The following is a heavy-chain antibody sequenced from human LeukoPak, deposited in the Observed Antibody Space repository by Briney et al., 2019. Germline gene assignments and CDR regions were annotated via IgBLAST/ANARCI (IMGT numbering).Heavy chain of an antibody. V-gene: IGHV3-7*03. CDR3: ARGSSSRLY. J-gene: IGHJ4*02. CDR2: IKQDGSEK. CDR1: GFTFSTYW. D-gene: IGHD2-2*01. Sequence: PGGSLRLSCAASGFTFSTYWMRWVRQAPGKGLDWVANIKQDGSEKYYVDSVKGRFTISRDNTKNSLYLQMDSLRAEDTAVYYCARGSSSRLYWGQGTLVTVSS.